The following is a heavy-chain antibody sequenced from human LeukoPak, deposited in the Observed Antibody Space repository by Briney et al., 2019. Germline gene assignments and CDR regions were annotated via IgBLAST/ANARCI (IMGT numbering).Heavy chain of an antibody. CDR2: VSNEGNND. V-gene: IGHV3-30-3*01. D-gene: IGHD3-22*01. CDR3: ARDGGSSGSIDY. J-gene: IGHJ4*02. Sequence: GGSLRLSCAASGFTFSAYALHWVRRAPGKGREGVAVVSNEGNNDFYGASVKGRFTIYRDNSRNTHYLQMNSLTPEDTAVYYCARDGGSSGSIDYWGQGTLVTVSS. CDR1: GFTFSAYA.